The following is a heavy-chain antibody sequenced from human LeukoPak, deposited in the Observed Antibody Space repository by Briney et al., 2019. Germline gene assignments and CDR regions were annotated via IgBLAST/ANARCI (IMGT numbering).Heavy chain of an antibody. CDR1: GFTFSNAW. CDR2: ISASAAMT. V-gene: IGHV3-23*01. D-gene: IGHD1-26*01. CDR3: AKDRSIGTYYTFDR. J-gene: IGHJ4*02. Sequence: GGSLRLSCAASGFTFSNAWMTWVRQAPGKGLEWVSSISASAAMTYYADSVKGRFTVSRDNSKNTLYLQMSRLTAADTAVYYCAKDRSIGTYYTFDRWGQGTLVTVSS.